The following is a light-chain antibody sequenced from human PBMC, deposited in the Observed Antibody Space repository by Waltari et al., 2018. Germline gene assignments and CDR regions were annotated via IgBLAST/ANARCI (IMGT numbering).Light chain of an antibody. J-gene: IGLJ3*02. Sequence: QSVLTQSPSVSEAPRQRVTISCSGSSSNIGNNAVNWYQQLPGKSPKLLIYYDVLLPSGVSDRFSCSNSGTSSSHAISGLQSEDQANYYCASWDDTLNGWVFGGGTKLTVL. CDR1: SSNIGNNA. CDR2: YDV. CDR3: ASWDDTLNGWV. V-gene: IGLV1-36*01.